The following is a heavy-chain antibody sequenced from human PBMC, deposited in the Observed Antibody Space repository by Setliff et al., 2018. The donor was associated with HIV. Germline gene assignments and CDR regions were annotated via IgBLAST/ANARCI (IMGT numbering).Heavy chain of an antibody. Sequence: GASVKVSCKDIGYMILGYKMNWVRQAPGQGLEWIGRISPNNGAAEYAPKFQGRVSMTLDTSISTAYLEIPRLTSDDAAVYFCARPRVFDSFDVWGQGTKVTVSS. V-gene: IGHV1-2*06. D-gene: IGHD6-6*01. CDR2: ISPNNGAA. CDR1: GYMILGYK. CDR3: ARPRVFDSFDV. J-gene: IGHJ3*01.